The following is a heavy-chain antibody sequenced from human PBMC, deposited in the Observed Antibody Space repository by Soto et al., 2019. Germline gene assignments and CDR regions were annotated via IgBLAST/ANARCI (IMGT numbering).Heavy chain of an antibody. V-gene: IGHV3-23*01. D-gene: IGHD3-10*01. CDR1: GFTFSGYA. J-gene: IGHJ4*02. CDR2: ISGSGGST. Sequence: GGSLRLSCAASGFTFSGYAMSWVRQAPGKGLEWVSAISGSGGSTYYADSVKGRFTISRDNSKNTLYLQMNSLRAEDTAVYYCAKNTMVRGVITHWGQGTLVTVSS. CDR3: AKNTMVRGVITH.